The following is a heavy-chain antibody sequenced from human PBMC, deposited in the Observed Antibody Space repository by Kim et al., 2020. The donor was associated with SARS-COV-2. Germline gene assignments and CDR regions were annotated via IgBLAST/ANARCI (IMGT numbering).Heavy chain of an antibody. CDR2: INGDGTSV. CDR3: VRDRSYGSGSYYSLYDP. Sequence: GGSLRLSCAASGFTFSRNWMHWVRQAPGKGLVWLSRINGDGTSVRYADSVRGRFTISRDNAKNTLYLQLNSLTAEDTAVYYCVRDRSYGSGSYYSLYDPWGQGSLVTVAS. V-gene: IGHV3-74*01. CDR1: GFTFSRNW. D-gene: IGHD3-10*01. J-gene: IGHJ5*02.